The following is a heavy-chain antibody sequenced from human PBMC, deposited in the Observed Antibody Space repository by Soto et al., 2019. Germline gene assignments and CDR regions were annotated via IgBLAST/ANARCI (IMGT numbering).Heavy chain of an antibody. V-gene: IGHV1-46*01. J-gene: IGHJ4*02. CDR3: ARSLLQGDF. D-gene: IGHD2-21*01. Sequence: QVQLVQSGAVVKKPGASVKVSCKASGYTFIHYYIHWVRQAPGQGLEWMAIINPNGGSTNYAQKFRGRVTVTSDTSTTTVSMELNSLGSDDTAVYFCARSLLQGDFWGQGTLVTVSS. CDR2: INPNGGST. CDR1: GYTFIHYY.